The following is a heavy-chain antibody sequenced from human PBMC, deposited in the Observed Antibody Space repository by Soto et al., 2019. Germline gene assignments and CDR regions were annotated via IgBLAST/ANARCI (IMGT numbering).Heavy chain of an antibody. D-gene: IGHD6-19*01. CDR1: GFTFSSYA. CDR3: ARDKSPYSSGWHNRHFDY. J-gene: IGHJ4*02. Sequence: QVQLVESGGGVVQPGRSLRLSCAASGFTFSSYAMHWARQAPGKGLEWVAVMSYDGSNKYYADSVKGRFTISRDNSKNTLYLQMNSLRAEDTAVYYCARDKSPYSSGWHNRHFDYWGQGTLVTVS. CDR2: MSYDGSNK. V-gene: IGHV3-30-3*01.